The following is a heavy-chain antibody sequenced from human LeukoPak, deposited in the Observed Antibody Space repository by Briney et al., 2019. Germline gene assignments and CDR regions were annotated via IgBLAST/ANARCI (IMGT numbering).Heavy chain of an antibody. CDR3: ARDLSRRAPAYDY. Sequence: KPGGSLRLSCAACGFTFSDYYMSWIRQAPGKGLEWVSYISSSGSTIYYADSVKGRFTISRDNANTSLYLQINSLRAEDTAVYYCARDLSRRAPAYDYWGQGTLVTVSS. CDR2: ISSSGSTI. V-gene: IGHV3-11*04. D-gene: IGHD2-2*01. CDR1: GFTFSDYY. J-gene: IGHJ4*02.